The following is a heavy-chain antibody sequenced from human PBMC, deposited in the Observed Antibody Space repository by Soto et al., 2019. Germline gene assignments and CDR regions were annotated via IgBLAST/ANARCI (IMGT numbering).Heavy chain of an antibody. CDR1: GFTFSSYW. CDR3: ARVPTGKYGVWNY. CDR2: INPGGSIT. D-gene: IGHD2-8*01. Sequence: EEQLVESGGGLVQPGGSRKLSCAASGFTFSSYWMHWVGQAPGKGLVGVSRINPGGSITAYADSVKGRFTISRDNAKNTLYLQMNSLRGDDTAVYYCARVPTGKYGVWNYWGQGTLVTVSS. V-gene: IGHV3-74*01. J-gene: IGHJ4*02.